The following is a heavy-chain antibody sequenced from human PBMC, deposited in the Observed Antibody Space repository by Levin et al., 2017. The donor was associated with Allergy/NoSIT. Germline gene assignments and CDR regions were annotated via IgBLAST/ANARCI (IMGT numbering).Heavy chain of an antibody. Sequence: LSLTCAASDFAFSSYAMSWVRQAPGKGLEWVSGVSGSGRRTYYADSVKGRFTISRDNSKNTLYLQMNSLRVEDTAMYYCAKDDMTTGTGRSFDYWGQGTLVTVSS. J-gene: IGHJ4*02. V-gene: IGHV3-23*01. CDR3: AKDDMTTGTGRSFDY. D-gene: IGHD4-17*01. CDR2: VSGSGRRT. CDR1: DFAFSSYA.